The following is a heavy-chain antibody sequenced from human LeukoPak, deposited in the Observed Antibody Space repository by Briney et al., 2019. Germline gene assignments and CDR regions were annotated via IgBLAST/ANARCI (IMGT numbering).Heavy chain of an antibody. J-gene: IGHJ3*02. D-gene: IGHD2/OR15-2a*01. V-gene: IGHV3-21*01. Sequence: PGGSLRLSCAASGFTFSSYSMNWVRQAPGKGLEWVSSISSDSIYIYYADSVKGRFTSSRDNAKNSLYLQMNSLRAEDTAVYYCASRTDTSYGFDIWGQGTLVTVSS. CDR1: GFTFSSYS. CDR3: ASRTDTSYGFDI. CDR2: ISSDSIYI.